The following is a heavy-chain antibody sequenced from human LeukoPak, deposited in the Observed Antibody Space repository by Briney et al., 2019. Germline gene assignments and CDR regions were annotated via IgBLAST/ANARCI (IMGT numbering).Heavy chain of an antibody. CDR1: GFTFGRSA. CDR3: VKGRMSEDGLDF. J-gene: IGHJ4*02. CDR2: ISSSGNT. Sequence: PGGSLRLSCEASGFTFGRSAMTWVRQTPGKGLEWFSSISSSGNTYYADSVKGWFTISRDNSKNLVNLQMNSLRAEDTAIYYCVKGRMSEDGLDFWGQGSLVTVSS. D-gene: IGHD5-24*01. V-gene: IGHV3-23*01.